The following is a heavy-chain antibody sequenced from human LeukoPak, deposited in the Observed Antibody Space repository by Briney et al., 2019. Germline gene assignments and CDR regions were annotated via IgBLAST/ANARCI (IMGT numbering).Heavy chain of an antibody. Sequence: ASVKVSCKASGYTFTGYHMHWVRQAPGQGLEWMGRINPNSGDTNYAQKFQGRVAMTRDTSISTAFMELTRLRSDDTAVYYCARELTGTKGRLFDYWGQGTLVTVSS. V-gene: IGHV1-2*06. J-gene: IGHJ4*02. CDR2: INPNSGDT. CDR3: ARELTGTKGRLFDY. CDR1: GYTFTGYH. D-gene: IGHD1-7*01.